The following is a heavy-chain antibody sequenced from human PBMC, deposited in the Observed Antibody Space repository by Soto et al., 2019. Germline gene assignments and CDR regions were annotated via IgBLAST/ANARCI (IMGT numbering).Heavy chain of an antibody. J-gene: IGHJ4*02. D-gene: IGHD3-16*01. Sequence: QVQLVESGGGVVQPGGSLRLSCAASGFSFSSYGIHWVRQAPGKGLEWVAVVSNEGSIQYYADSVKGRFTISRDNSENTVFLQMNSLRSEDTAVYYCAKEGGTLGTSASYGFDYWGQGSRATVSS. V-gene: IGHV3-30*18. CDR2: VSNEGSIQ. CDR1: GFSFSSYG. CDR3: AKEGGTLGTSASYGFDY.